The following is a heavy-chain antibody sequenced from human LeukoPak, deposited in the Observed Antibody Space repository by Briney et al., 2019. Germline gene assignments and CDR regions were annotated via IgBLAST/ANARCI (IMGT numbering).Heavy chain of an antibody. V-gene: IGHV3-48*03. CDR1: GFTFGDYA. D-gene: IGHD3-10*01. CDR3: ARNFGRAPDY. Sequence: PGRSLRLSCTASGFTFGDYAMSWVRQAPGKGLEWVSYISSGGRTIYYADSVKGRFTISRDNAKNSLYLQMNSLRVEDTAVYYCARNFGRAPDYWGQGTLVTVSS. CDR2: ISSGGRTI. J-gene: IGHJ4*02.